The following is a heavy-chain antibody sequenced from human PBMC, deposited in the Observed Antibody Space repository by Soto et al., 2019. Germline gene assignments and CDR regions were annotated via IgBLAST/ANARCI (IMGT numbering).Heavy chain of an antibody. Sequence: QVQLVESGGGVVQPGRSLRLSCAASGFTFSSYGMHWVRQAPGKGLEWVAVIWYDGSNKYYADSVKGRFTISRDNSKNTLYLQMNSLRAEDTAVYYCAREPXSSWDVEKTNDAFDIWGQGTMVTVSS. CDR3: AREPXSSWDVEKTNDAFDI. D-gene: IGHD2-2*01. J-gene: IGHJ3*02. CDR1: GFTFSSYG. CDR2: IWYDGSNK. V-gene: IGHV3-33*01.